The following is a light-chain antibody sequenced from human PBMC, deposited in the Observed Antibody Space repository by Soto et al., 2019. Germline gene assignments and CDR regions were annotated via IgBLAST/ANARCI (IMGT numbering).Light chain of an antibody. CDR1: SSNIGANT. CDR2: SHN. Sequence: QSVLTQPPSTSGTPGQRVTISCSGSSSNIGANTVNWFQHLPGTAPKLLIYSHNQRPSGVPDRFSGCKSGTSASLAISGLQSEDEADYYCASWDGNLNGWVFGGGTKLTVL. J-gene: IGLJ3*02. V-gene: IGLV1-44*01. CDR3: ASWDGNLNGWV.